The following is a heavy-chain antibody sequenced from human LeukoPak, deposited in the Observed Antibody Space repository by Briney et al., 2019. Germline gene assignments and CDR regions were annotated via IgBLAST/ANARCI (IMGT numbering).Heavy chain of an antibody. J-gene: IGHJ4*02. CDR1: GGSISSYY. D-gene: IGHD6-19*01. V-gene: IGHV4-4*07. Sequence: SETLSLTCTVSGGSISSYYWSWIRQPAGKGLEWIGRIHSSGSTDYNPSLKSRVTMSLDTSKNQFSLKMYSVTAADTAVYYCAREASSGWHIDYWGQGTLVTVSS. CDR2: IHSSGST. CDR3: AREASSGWHIDY.